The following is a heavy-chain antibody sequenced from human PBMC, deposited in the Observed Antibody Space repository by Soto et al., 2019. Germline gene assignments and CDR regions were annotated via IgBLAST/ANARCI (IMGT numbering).Heavy chain of an antibody. D-gene: IGHD3-10*01. CDR1: GYTFTSYY. CDR2: INPSGGST. V-gene: IGHV1-46*01. J-gene: IGHJ6*02. CDR3: ARAIRKRGDYYYGMDV. Sequence: GASVKVSCKASGYTFTSYYMHWVRQAPGQGLEWMGIINPSGGSTSYAQKFQGRVTMTRDTSTSTVYMELSSLRSEDTAVYYCARAIRKRGDYYYGMDVWGQGTTVTVSS.